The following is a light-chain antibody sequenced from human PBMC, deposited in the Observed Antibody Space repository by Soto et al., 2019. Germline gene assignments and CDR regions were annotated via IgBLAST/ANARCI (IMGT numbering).Light chain of an antibody. Sequence: QSALTQPASVSGSPGQLITSSCTGTSSDVGGYNYVSWYQQHPGNAPKFLIYEVSSRPSGISSRFSGSKSGNTASLTISGLQAEDEADYYCSSYSTSDTLVIFGGGTQLTVL. J-gene: IGLJ2*01. CDR3: SSYSTSDTLVI. V-gene: IGLV2-14*01. CDR2: EVS. CDR1: SSDVGGYNY.